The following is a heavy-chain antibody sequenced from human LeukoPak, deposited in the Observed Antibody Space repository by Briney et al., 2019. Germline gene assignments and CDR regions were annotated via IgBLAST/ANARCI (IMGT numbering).Heavy chain of an antibody. D-gene: IGHD3-10*01. CDR3: AKGGHLLRFGEPIPWVYFDY. J-gene: IGHJ4*02. Sequence: PGGSLRLSCAASGFTFSSYAMSWVRQAPGKGLEWVSAISGSGGSTYYADSVKGRFTISRDNSKNTLYLQMNSLRAEDTAVYYCAKGGHLLRFGEPIPWVYFDYWGQGTLVTVSS. V-gene: IGHV3-23*01. CDR2: ISGSGGST. CDR1: GFTFSSYA.